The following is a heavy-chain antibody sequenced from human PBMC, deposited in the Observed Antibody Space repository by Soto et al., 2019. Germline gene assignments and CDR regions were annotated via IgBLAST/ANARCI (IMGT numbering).Heavy chain of an antibody. V-gene: IGHV4-34*01. Sequence: SETLSLTCAVYGGSFSGYYWSWIRQPPGKGLEWIGEINHSGSTNYNPSLKRRVTISVDTSKNQFSLKLSSVTAADTAVYYCARARSIAARTGGFDYWGPGTLVTVSS. CDR2: INHSGST. D-gene: IGHD6-6*01. CDR3: ARARSIAARTGGFDY. J-gene: IGHJ4*02. CDR1: GGSFSGYY.